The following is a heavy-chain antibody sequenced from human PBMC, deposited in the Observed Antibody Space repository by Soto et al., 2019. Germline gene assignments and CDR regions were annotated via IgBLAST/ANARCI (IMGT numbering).Heavy chain of an antibody. V-gene: IGHV1-3*01. J-gene: IGHJ3*02. CDR1: GYTFSTYT. CDR3: ARDTETLGPRANDALDI. D-gene: IGHD3-3*02. Sequence: ASVKVFCKATGYTFSTYTMNWVLHTPARNLEWMGWINACSGNTKYSQNFQGRVSITRDTSASTVYMELTGLTSEDTAVYYCARDTETLGPRANDALDIWGQGTMVTVSS. CDR2: INACSGNT.